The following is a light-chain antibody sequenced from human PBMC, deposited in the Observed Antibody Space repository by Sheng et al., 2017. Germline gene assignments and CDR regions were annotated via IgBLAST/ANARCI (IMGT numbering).Light chain of an antibody. CDR1: KLGDKY. V-gene: IGLV3-1*01. CDR3: QAWDSSTVV. J-gene: IGLJ2*01. CDR2: QDT. Sequence: SYELTQPPSVSVSPGQTASISCSGDKLGDKYACWYQQKPGQSPVLVIYQDTKRPSGIPERFSGSNSGNTATLTISGTQAMDEADYYCQAWDSSTVVFGGRDHADRP.